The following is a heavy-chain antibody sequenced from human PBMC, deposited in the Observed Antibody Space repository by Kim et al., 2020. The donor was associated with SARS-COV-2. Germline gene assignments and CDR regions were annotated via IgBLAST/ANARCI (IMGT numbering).Heavy chain of an antibody. D-gene: IGHD3-10*01. CDR3: AKGGYSVWFGELVSLLNHGMYI. V-gene: IGHV3-33*06. J-gene: IGHJ6*02. Sequence: GGSLRLSCAASGFTFSSYAMHWVRQAPGKGLEWVAVIWYDGSNKYYADSVKGRFTISRDNSKNTLYLQMNSLRAEDTAVYYCAKGGYSVWFGELVSLLNHGMYIWGHGTTVTVSS. CDR2: IWYDGSNK. CDR1: GFTFSSYA.